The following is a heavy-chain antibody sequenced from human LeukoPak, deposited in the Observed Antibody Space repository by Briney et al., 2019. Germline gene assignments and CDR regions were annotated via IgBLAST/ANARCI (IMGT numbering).Heavy chain of an antibody. J-gene: IGHJ5*02. D-gene: IGHD1-26*01. V-gene: IGHV3-48*04. CDR1: GFTFSSYG. CDR2: ISSSGTII. CDR3: ARILRSRSFWFDP. Sequence: GGTLRLSCAASGFTFSSYGMSWVRQAPGKGLEWVSYISSSGTIIYYADSMKGRFTTSRDNAKNSLYLQMNSLRAEDTAVYYCARILRSRSFWFDPWGQGTLVTVSS.